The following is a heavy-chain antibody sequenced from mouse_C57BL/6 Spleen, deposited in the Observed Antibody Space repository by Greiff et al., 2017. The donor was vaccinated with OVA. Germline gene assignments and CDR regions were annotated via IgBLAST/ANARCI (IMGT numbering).Heavy chain of an antibody. CDR3: ARELRRVYYAMDY. V-gene: IGHV1-82*01. CDR1: GYAFSSSW. J-gene: IGHJ4*01. CDR2: IYPGDGDT. Sequence: QVQLKESGPELVKPGASVKISCKASGYAFSSSWMNWVKQRPGKGLEWIGRIYPGDGDTNYNGKFKGKATLTADKSSSTAYMQLSSLTSEDSAVYCCARELRRVYYAMDYWGQGTSVTVSS. D-gene: IGHD2-4*01.